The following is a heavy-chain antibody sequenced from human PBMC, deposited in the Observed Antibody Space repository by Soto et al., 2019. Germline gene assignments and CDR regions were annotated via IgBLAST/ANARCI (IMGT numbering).Heavy chain of an antibody. V-gene: IGHV3-33*01. Sequence: VQLVESGGGVVQPGRSLRLSCAASGFTFRTYGMYWVRQAPGKGQEWVAVIWYDASNKYYADSVKGRFTISRDNSENTLYLQMNSLRAEDTAVYYCARGRVDGGELDLWGQGTLVTVSS. CDR2: IWYDASNK. D-gene: IGHD1-26*01. J-gene: IGHJ4*02. CDR1: GFTFRTYG. CDR3: ARGRVDGGELDL.